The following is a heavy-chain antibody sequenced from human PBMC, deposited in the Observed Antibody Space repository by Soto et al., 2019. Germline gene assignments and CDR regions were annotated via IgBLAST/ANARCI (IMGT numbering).Heavy chain of an antibody. J-gene: IGHJ4*02. D-gene: IGHD3-22*01. CDR1: GYRFTSYW. CDR3: ARHRRYYYDSSGYLDY. Sequence: GESLKISCKGSGYRFTSYWISWVRQMPGKGVEWMGRIDPSDSYTNYSPSFQGHVTISADKSIRTAYLQWSSLKASDTAMYYCARHRRYYYDSSGYLDYWGQGTLVTVSS. V-gene: IGHV5-10-1*01. CDR2: IDPSDSYT.